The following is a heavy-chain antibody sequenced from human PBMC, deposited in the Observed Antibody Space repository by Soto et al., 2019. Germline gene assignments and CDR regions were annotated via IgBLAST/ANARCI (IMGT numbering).Heavy chain of an antibody. Sequence: GASVKVSCKASGYTFISYDIYWVRQATGQGLEWMGWMNPNTGNSGYAQKFQGRVTVTSDTSINTVHMELSSLRSEDTAVYYCARRAETNGWNGFGADKYYFDFWGQGTLVTVYS. CDR2: MNPNTGNS. CDR1: GYTFISYD. V-gene: IGHV1-8*01. CDR3: ARRAETNGWNGFGADKYYFDF. D-gene: IGHD1-1*01. J-gene: IGHJ4*02.